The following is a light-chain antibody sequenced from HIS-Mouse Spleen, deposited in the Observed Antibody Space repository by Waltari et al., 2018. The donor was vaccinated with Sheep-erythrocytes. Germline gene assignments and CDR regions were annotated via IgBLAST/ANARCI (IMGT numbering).Light chain of an antibody. Sequence: SYELTQPPSVSVSPGQTASITCSGDKLGDKYACWYQQKPGQSPVLVIYQGSKRPSGTPERFSGSNSGKTATLTISGTQAMDEADYYCQAWDSSTVVFGGGTKLTVL. CDR2: QGS. J-gene: IGLJ2*01. V-gene: IGLV3-1*01. CDR1: KLGDKY. CDR3: QAWDSSTVV.